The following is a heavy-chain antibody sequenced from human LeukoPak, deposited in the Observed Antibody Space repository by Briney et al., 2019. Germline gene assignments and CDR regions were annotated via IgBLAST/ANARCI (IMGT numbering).Heavy chain of an antibody. J-gene: IGHJ4*02. V-gene: IGHV1-8*01. D-gene: IGHD1-26*01. CDR1: GYTFTGYD. Sequence: ASVRVSCKASGYTFTGYDINWVRQAIGQGLEWMGWTNPSTGDTGYAQKFQGRVTMTRNTSVDTAFMELSGLGSEDTAVYYCTRGSLSGSSRDYWGQGTLVTVSS. CDR2: TNPSTGDT. CDR3: TRGSLSGSSRDY.